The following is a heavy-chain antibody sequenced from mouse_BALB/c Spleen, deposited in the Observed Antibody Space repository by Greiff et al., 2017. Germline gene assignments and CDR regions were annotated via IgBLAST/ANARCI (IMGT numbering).Heavy chain of an antibody. CDR3: AARGRDYYYGSRSYYAMDY. CDR2: IYPGDGDT. CDR1: GYTFTSYW. D-gene: IGHD1-1*01. Sequence: QVQLQQSGAELARPGASVKLSCKASGYTFTSYWMQWVKQRPGQGLEWIGAIYPGDGDTRYTQKFKGKATLTVDKSSSTAYMELRSLTSEDTAVYYCAARGRDYYYGSRSYYAMDYWGQGTSVTVSS. V-gene: IGHV1-87*01. J-gene: IGHJ4*01.